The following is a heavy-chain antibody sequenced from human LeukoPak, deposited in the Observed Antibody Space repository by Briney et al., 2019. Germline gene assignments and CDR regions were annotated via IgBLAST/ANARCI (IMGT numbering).Heavy chain of an antibody. D-gene: IGHD6-6*01. CDR2: IYYSGST. CDR1: GGSISTYY. V-gene: IGHV4-59*01. CDR3: ARAEWGTSSKFDC. Sequence: SSETLSLTCTVSGGSISTYYWSWIRQPPGKGLEWIGYIYYSGSTNYNPSLKSRVTISIDTSKNQFSLKLSSVTAADTAVYYCARAEWGTSSKFDCWGQGTLVTVSS. J-gene: IGHJ4*02.